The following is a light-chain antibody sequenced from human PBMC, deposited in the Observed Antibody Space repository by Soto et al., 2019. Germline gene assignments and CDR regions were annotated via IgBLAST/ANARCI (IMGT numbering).Light chain of an antibody. V-gene: IGLV1-40*01. Sequence: QSVLTQPPPVSGAPGQRVTMSCTGSSSNIGAGYDVHWYQQLPGTAPKLLIYGNTNRPSGVPDRFSGSKSGISASLAITGLQAEDEADYYCQSYDTSLSGFWVFGGGTKLTVL. J-gene: IGLJ3*02. CDR2: GNT. CDR1: SSNIGAGYD. CDR3: QSYDTSLSGFWV.